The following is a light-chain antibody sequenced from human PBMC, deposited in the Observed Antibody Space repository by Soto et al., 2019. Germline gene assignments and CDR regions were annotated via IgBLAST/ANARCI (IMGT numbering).Light chain of an antibody. Sequence: QSALTQPRSVSGSPGQSVTISCTGTSSDVGGYNYVSWYQQHPGKAPKVMIYDVSERPSGVPDRFSGSKSGNTASLTISGLQAEDEADYYCCSYAGSQRYVFGTGTKLTV. CDR3: CSYAGSQRYV. V-gene: IGLV2-11*01. CDR2: DVS. CDR1: SSDVGGYNY. J-gene: IGLJ1*01.